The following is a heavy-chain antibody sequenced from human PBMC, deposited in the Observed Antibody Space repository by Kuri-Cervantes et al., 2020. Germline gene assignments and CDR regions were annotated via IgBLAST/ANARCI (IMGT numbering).Heavy chain of an antibody. V-gene: IGHV4-39*07. Sequence: GSLRLSCTVSGGSISSYYWGWIRQPPGKGLEWIGSIYYSGSTYYNPSLKSRVTISVDTSKNQFSLKLSSVTAADTAVYYCARDTPKLWFGDHKFDYWGQGTLVTVSS. J-gene: IGHJ4*02. CDR2: IYYSGST. CDR3: ARDTPKLWFGDHKFDY. CDR1: GGSISSYY. D-gene: IGHD3-10*01.